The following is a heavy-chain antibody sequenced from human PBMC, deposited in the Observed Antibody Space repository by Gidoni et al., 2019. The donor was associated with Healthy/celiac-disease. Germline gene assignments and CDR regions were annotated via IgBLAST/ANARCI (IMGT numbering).Heavy chain of an antibody. CDR1: GFPFSGSA. Sequence: EVQLVESGGGLVQPGGSLKLSCAASGFPFSGSAMHWVRQASGKGLEWVGRIRSKANSYATAYAASVKGRFTISRDDSKNTAYLQMNSLKTEDTAVYYCTKHYDSSGYYNFDYWGQGTLVTVSS. J-gene: IGHJ4*02. D-gene: IGHD3-22*01. V-gene: IGHV3-73*02. CDR2: IRSKANSYAT. CDR3: TKHYDSSGYYNFDY.